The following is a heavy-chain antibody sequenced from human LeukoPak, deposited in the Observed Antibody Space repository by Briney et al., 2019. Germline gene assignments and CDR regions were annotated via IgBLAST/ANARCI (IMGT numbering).Heavy chain of an antibody. V-gene: IGHV3-23*01. CDR3: AKDAVPGDYFDY. CDR2: ISGSGGST. CDR1: GFTFSSYA. Sequence: GGSLRLSCAASGFTFSSYAMSWVRQAPGXXXXXVSAISGSGGSTYYADSVKGRFTISRDNSKNTLYLQMNSLRAEDTAVYYCAKDAVPGDYFDYWGQGTLVTVSS. J-gene: IGHJ4*02.